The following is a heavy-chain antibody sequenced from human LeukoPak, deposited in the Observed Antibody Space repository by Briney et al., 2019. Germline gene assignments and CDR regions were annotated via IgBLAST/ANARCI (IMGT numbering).Heavy chain of an antibody. Sequence: GGSLRLSCAASGFTFSSYAMHWVRQAPGKGLEWVAVISYDGSNEYYADSVKGRFTISRDNSKNTLYLQMNSLRAEDTAVYYCARIFDSSGFDYWGQGTLVTVSS. D-gene: IGHD3-22*01. CDR1: GFTFSSYA. CDR3: ARIFDSSGFDY. CDR2: ISYDGSNE. V-gene: IGHV3-30-3*01. J-gene: IGHJ4*02.